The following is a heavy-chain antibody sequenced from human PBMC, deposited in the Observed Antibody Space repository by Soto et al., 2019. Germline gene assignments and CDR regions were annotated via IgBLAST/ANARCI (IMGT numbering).Heavy chain of an antibody. D-gene: IGHD2-2*02. CDR1: VVSFGDNA. CDR3: EISQDRGGTNTFIY. Sequence: GVCXRLSGSVAVVSFGDNAMHGLGQAPEKGLEWVSGINWRSDIFYADSVKGRFSVSRDNAQHSLYLQMHTLSAADTALHSCEISQDRGGTNTFIYWGQGPQVTVSS. CDR2: INWRSDI. V-gene: IGHV3-9*01. J-gene: IGHJ4*02.